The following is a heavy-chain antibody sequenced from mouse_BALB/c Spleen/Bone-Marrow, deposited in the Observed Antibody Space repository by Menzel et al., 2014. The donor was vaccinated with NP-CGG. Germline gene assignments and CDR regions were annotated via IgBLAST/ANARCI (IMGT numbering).Heavy chain of an antibody. V-gene: IGHV1-5*01. CDR3: TGGKDYYAMDY. Sequence: VQLQQSGTMLARPGASVKMSCKASGYTFTSYWMHWVKQRPGQGLEWIGAIYPGNSDTGYNQKFKGKAKLTAVTSTSTAYMELSSLTNEDSAVYYCTGGKDYYAMDYWGQGTSVTVSS. CDR1: GYTFTSYW. D-gene: IGHD1-3*01. CDR2: IYPGNSDT. J-gene: IGHJ4*01.